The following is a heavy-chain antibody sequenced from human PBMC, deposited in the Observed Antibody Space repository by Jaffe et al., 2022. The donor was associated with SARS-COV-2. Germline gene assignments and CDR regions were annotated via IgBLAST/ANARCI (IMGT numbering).Heavy chain of an antibody. CDR1: GFTFSSYW. Sequence: EVQLVESGGGLVQPGGSLRLSCAASGFTFSSYWMSWVRQAPGKGLEWVANIKQDGSEKYYVDSVKGRFTISRDNAKNSLYLQMNSLRAEDTAVYYCARGYYYDSSGYYLIPGFDYWGQGTLVTVSS. CDR3: ARGYYYDSSGYYLIPGFDY. V-gene: IGHV3-7*03. D-gene: IGHD3-22*01. J-gene: IGHJ4*02. CDR2: IKQDGSEK.